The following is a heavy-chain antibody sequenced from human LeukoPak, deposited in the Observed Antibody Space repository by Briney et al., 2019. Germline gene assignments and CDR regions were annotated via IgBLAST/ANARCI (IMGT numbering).Heavy chain of an antibody. CDR2: IYYSGST. V-gene: IGHV4-34*01. CDR3: ASTGENWFDP. J-gene: IGHJ5*02. D-gene: IGHD3-16*01. CDR1: GGSFSGYY. Sequence: SETLSLTCAVYGGSFSGYYWSWIRQPPGKGLEWIGSIYYSGSTYYNPSLKSRVTISVDTSKNQFSLKLSSVTAADTAVYYCASTGENWFDPWGQGTLVTVSS.